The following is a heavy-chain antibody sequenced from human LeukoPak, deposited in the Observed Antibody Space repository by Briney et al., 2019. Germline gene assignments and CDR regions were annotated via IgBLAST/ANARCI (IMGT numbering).Heavy chain of an antibody. J-gene: IGHJ3*02. D-gene: IGHD3-10*01. CDR2: ISWNSGSI. CDR1: GFTFDDYA. V-gene: IGHV3-9*01. CDR3: ARDLDYYHAFDI. Sequence: GGSLRLSCAASGFTFDDYAMHWVRQAPGKGLEWVSGISWNSGSIGYADSVKGRFTISRDNAKNSLHLQMNSLRAEDTAVYYCARDLDYYHAFDIWGQGTMVTVSS.